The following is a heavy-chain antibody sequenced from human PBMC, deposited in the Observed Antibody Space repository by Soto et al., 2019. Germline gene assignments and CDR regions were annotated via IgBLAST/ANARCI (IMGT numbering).Heavy chain of an antibody. CDR3: TRKVATFNFDY. Sequence: ASVKVSCKASGYMFTGYYMHWVRQAPGQGLEWMGWINPDCGGTNYQQKFQGRVTMTRDTSISTAXXXXXXXXXXXXAVYYCTRKVATFNFDYXGXGTXXTVSX. J-gene: IGHJ4*01. CDR2: INPDCGGT. V-gene: IGHV1-2*02. D-gene: IGHD5-12*01. CDR1: GYMFTGYY.